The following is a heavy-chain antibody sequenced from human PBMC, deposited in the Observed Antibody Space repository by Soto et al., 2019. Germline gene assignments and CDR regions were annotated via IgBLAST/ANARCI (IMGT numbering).Heavy chain of an antibody. Sequence: QVQLQESGPGLVKPSETLSLTCTVSGGSVSSGSYYWSWIRQPPGKGLEWIGYIYYSGSTNYNPSLNSRVTISVDTSKNQFSLKLTSVTAADTAVYYCASNGYISGWRAYWGQGTLVTVSS. CDR3: ASNGYISGWRAY. J-gene: IGHJ4*02. V-gene: IGHV4-61*01. CDR1: GGSVSSGSYY. D-gene: IGHD6-19*01. CDR2: IYYSGST.